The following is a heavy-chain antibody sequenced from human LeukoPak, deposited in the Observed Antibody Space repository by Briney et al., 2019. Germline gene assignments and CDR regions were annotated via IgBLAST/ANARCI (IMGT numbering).Heavy chain of an antibody. D-gene: IGHD3-9*01. V-gene: IGHV4-30-4*08. CDR3: TREGVGYDILTGYYEDAFDS. CDR2: IYYSGTT. CDR1: GGSISSGDYY. J-gene: IGHJ3*02. Sequence: SQTLSLTCTVSGGSISSGDYYWSWIRPPPGQGREWIRNIYYSGTTYSNSSNKSRATITVDTTKNQFFQKLSSVTAADAAVYYGTREGVGYDILTGYYEDAFDSGGQGTMVTVSS.